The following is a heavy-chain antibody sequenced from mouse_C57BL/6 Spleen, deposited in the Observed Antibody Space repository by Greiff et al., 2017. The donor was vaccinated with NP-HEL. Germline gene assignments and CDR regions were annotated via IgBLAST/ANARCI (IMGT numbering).Heavy chain of an antibody. Sequence: EVQLQQSGPGMVKPSQSLSLTCTVTGYSITSGYDWHWIRHFPGNKLEWMGYISYSGSTNYNPSLKSRISITHDTSKNHFFLKLNSVTTEDTATYYCARGYYGWFAYWGQGTLVTVSA. J-gene: IGHJ3*01. CDR2: ISYSGST. CDR1: GYSITSGYD. V-gene: IGHV3-1*01. CDR3: ARGYYGWFAY. D-gene: IGHD1-1*01.